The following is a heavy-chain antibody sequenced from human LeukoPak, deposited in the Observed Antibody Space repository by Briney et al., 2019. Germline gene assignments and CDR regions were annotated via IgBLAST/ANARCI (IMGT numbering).Heavy chain of an antibody. V-gene: IGHV4-30-4*01. CDR2: IYYSGST. CDR3: ARSTPYGPQVEHFDY. D-gene: IGHD4-17*01. J-gene: IGHJ4*02. CDR1: GGSISSGDYY. Sequence: SQTLSLTCTVSGGSISSGDYYWSWIRQPPGKGLEWIGYIYYSGSTYYNPSLKSRVIISVDTSKNQFSLKLSSVTAADTAVYYCARSTPYGPQVEHFDYWGQGTLVTVSS.